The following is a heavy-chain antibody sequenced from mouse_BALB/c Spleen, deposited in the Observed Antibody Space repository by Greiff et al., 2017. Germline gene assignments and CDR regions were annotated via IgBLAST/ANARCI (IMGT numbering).Heavy chain of an antibody. J-gene: IGHJ3*01. CDR2: IWGGGST. CDR1: GFSLTDYG. V-gene: IGHV2-6-5*01. CDR3: AKHDDYYGFAY. D-gene: IGHD1-2*01. Sequence: VQGVESGPGLVAPSQSLSITCTVSGFSLTDYGVSWIRQPPGKGLEWLGVIWGGGSTNYNSARKSRLSISKDNSKSQVFLKMNRLQTDDTDMYYCAKHDDYYGFAYWGQGTLVTVSA.